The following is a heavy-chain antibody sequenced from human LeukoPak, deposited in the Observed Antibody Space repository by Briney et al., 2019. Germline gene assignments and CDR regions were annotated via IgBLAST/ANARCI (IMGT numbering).Heavy chain of an antibody. CDR2: ISDDGNDK. CDR3: AKRERVSFDY. D-gene: IGHD6-6*01. J-gene: IGHJ4*02. V-gene: IGHV3-30*18. Sequence: GGSLRLSCAASGFTFSTYGMHWVRQAPGKGLEWVAVISDDGNDKYYANSVKGRFTISRDNSKNTLCLQMNSLRAEDTAVYYCAKRERVSFDYWGQGTLVTVSS. CDR1: GFTFSTYG.